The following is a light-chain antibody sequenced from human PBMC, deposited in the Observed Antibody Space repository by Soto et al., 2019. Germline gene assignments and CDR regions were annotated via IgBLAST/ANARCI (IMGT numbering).Light chain of an antibody. CDR1: QNISND. CDR2: DVS. J-gene: IGKJ1*01. CDR3: QQRSNWPRT. V-gene: IGKV3-11*01. Sequence: VMTQSPDTLSASPAERATLSSRASQNISNDLIWYQQKPGQAPRLIIYDVSNRATGIPARFSGSGSGTDFTLTISSLEPEDFAVYYCQQRSNWPRTFGQGTKVDIK.